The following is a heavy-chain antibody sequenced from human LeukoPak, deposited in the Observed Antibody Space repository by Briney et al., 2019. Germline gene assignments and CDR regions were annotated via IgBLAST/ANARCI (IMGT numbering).Heavy chain of an antibody. J-gene: IGHJ3*02. V-gene: IGHV3-53*01. Sequence: GGSLRLSCAASGFTVSGNYMSWVRQAPGKGLEWVSIIYGGGNTYYADSVKGRFTISRDNSKSTLYVQMNSLRAEDTAVYYCARMSQGAFDIWGQGTMVTVSS. CDR3: ARMSQGAFDI. CDR1: GFTVSGNY. CDR2: IYGGGNT.